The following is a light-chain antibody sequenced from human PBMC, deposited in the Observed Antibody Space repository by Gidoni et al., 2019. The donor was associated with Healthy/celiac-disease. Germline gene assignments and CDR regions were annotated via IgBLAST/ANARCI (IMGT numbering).Light chain of an antibody. CDR2: DAS. V-gene: IGKV1-5*01. J-gene: IGKJ1*01. CDR1: QSISSW. CDR3: QQYNSYSWT. Sequence: GDRVTITCLASQSISSWLAWYQQKPGKAPKLLVYDASSLESGVPSRFSGSGSWTEFTLTISSLQPDDFATYYCQQYNSYSWTFGQGTKVEIK.